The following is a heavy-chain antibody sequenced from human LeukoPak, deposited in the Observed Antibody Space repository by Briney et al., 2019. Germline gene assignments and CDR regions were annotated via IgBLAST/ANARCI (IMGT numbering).Heavy chain of an antibody. CDR2: INAGNGNT. V-gene: IGHV1-3*01. CDR1: GYTFTSYA. J-gene: IGHJ6*02. Sequence: ASVKVSCKASGYTFTSYAMHWVRQAPGQRLEWMGWINAGNGNTKYSQKFQGRVTITRDTSASTAYMELSSLRSEDTAVYYCARDHRYYYDSSGYSVTYYYYGMDVWGQGTTVTVSS. CDR3: ARDHRYYYDSSGYSVTYYYYGMDV. D-gene: IGHD3-22*01.